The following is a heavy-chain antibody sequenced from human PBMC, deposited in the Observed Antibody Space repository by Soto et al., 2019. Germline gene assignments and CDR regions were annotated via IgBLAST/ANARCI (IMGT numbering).Heavy chain of an antibody. Sequence: EVHLVESGGGLVQPGGSLRLSCAASGFTVGNNYMSWVRQAPGKGLEWVSIIHRGGSTSYADSVKGRFTISRDSSKNILYLQINGLTGEDTAVYYCARSANTYGSPFDYWGQGALVTVSS. J-gene: IGHJ4*02. D-gene: IGHD3-10*01. CDR2: IHRGGST. V-gene: IGHV3-66*01. CDR1: GFTVGNNY. CDR3: ARSANTYGSPFDY.